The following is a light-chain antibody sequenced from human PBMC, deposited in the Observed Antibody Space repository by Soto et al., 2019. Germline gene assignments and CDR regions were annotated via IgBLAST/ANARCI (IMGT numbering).Light chain of an antibody. Sequence: EIVLTQSPGSLSLSPGERATLSCRASQVVTSNYLAWYQQKPGQAPRLLIYTTSSRATGVPERFSGSGSGTDFTLTISRLEPEDSAVYYCQQYGGSPWTFGQGTKMEIK. V-gene: IGKV3-20*01. CDR2: TTS. CDR3: QQYGGSPWT. CDR1: QVVTSNY. J-gene: IGKJ1*01.